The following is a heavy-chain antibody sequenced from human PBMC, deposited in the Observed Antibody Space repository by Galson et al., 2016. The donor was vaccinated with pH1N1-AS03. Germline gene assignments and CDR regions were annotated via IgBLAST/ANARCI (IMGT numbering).Heavy chain of an antibody. CDR2: VYYDGNT. CDR3: ARTRATLPADAFDV. D-gene: IGHD1-1*01. J-gene: IGHJ3*01. V-gene: IGHV4-39*07. CDR1: GDSTNINTCY. Sequence: ETLSLTCSVSGDSTNINTCYWGWIRQPPGKGLEWIGSVYYDGNTYYNPSLKSRATISVDTSKNLFSLQLTSVTAADTAVYYCARTRATLPADAFDVWGQGTTVTVSS.